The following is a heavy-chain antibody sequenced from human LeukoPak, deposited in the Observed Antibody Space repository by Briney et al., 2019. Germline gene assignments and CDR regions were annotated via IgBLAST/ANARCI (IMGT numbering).Heavy chain of an antibody. Sequence: PSETLSLTCAAYGGSFSGYFWSWIRQPPGKGLEWIGEINHSGSTNYNPSLKSRVTISVDTSKNQFSLKLSSVTAADTAVYYCARRGRITIFGVVPDDAFDIWGQGTMVTVSS. D-gene: IGHD3-3*01. CDR3: ARRGRITIFGVVPDDAFDI. CDR2: INHSGST. CDR1: GGSFSGYF. J-gene: IGHJ3*02. V-gene: IGHV4-34*01.